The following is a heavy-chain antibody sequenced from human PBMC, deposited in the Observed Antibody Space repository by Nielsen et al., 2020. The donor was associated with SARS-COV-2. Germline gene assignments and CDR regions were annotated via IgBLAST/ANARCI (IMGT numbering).Heavy chain of an antibody. J-gene: IGHJ4*02. CDR2: ISYDGRSK. D-gene: IGHD6-19*01. Sequence: GGSLRLSCAASGFDFSRYGMKWARQAPGKGLEWMAVISYDGRSKHYADAVKGRLTISRGNSKNTLYLQMDRLRPEDTAVYYCARDRWSSGRDDLQYWGLGTLVTVSS. CDR3: ARDRWSSGRDDLQY. V-gene: IGHV3-30*03. CDR1: GFDFSRYG.